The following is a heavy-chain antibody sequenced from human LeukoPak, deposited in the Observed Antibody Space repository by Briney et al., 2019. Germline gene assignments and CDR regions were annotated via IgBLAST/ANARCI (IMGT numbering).Heavy chain of an antibody. CDR2: ISSSSGYI. J-gene: IGHJ2*01. Sequence: GGSLRLSCAASGFTFSSDSMHWVRQAPGKGLEWVSSISSSSGYIYYADSVKGRFTISRDNAKNSLYLQMNSLRAEDTAVYYCAREVMIVAATTFWYFDLWGRGTLVTVSS. CDR1: GFTFSSDS. V-gene: IGHV3-21*01. CDR3: AREVMIVAATTFWYFDL. D-gene: IGHD2-15*01.